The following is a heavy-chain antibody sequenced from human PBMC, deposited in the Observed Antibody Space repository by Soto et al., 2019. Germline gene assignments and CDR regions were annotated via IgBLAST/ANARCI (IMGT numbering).Heavy chain of an antibody. D-gene: IGHD6-19*01. V-gene: IGHV3-30*18. CDR3: AKTITLSPSDDSRGRGALIDH. CDR1: GFTFSVFG. Sequence: QVHLVESGGGVVQPGGSLRLSCAASGFTFSVFGMHWVRQAPGKGPEWVAVISHEGNSKHYADSVKGRFTISRDNAKNTLSLLMDSLRPEDTALYYCAKTITLSPSDDSRGRGALIDHWGQGTRSPSLQ. CDR2: ISHEGNSK. J-gene: IGHJ4*02.